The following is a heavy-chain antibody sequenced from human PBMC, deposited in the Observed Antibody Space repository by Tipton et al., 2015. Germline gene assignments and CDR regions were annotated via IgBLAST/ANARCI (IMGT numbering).Heavy chain of an antibody. D-gene: IGHD6-13*01. CDR1: GGSFSDYY. J-gene: IGHJ5*02. CDR3: ARSLFPETAGLENWFDP. V-gene: IGHV4-34*01. Sequence: TLSLTCAVYGGSFSDYYWTWVRQSPGKGLEWIGEINYSATTHYNPSLGSRVTMSRDTSKNQFSLRLSSVTAADTAVYYCARSLFPETAGLENWFDPWGQGTLVTVSS. CDR2: INYSATT.